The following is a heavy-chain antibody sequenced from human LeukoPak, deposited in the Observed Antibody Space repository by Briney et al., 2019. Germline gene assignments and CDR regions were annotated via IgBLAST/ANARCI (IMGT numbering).Heavy chain of an antibody. CDR3: ARSPEGYYGSGSYPDY. Sequence: GASVKVSCKASGYTFTSYGISWVRQAPGQGLEWMGWISAYNGNTNYAQKLQGRVTMTTDTSTSTAYMELRSLRSDDTAVYYCARSPEGYYGSGSYPDYWGQGTLVTVSS. V-gene: IGHV1-18*01. CDR1: GYTFTSYG. CDR2: ISAYNGNT. J-gene: IGHJ4*02. D-gene: IGHD3-10*01.